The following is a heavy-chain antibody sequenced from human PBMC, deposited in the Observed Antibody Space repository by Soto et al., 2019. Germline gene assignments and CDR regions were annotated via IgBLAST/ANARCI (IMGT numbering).Heavy chain of an antibody. CDR1: GYSVNSDYY. D-gene: IGHD3-16*01. Sequence: SETLSLTCTVSGYSVNSDYYWGWIRQPPGKGLEWIGSIYPTGSTYYNPSLQSRVTISVDTSKNQFSLHLSSVTAADTAVYYCARHAAYDYVWGKSDGSDYWGQGTLVTVSS. CDR2: IYPTGST. J-gene: IGHJ4*02. CDR3: ARHAAYDYVWGKSDGSDY. V-gene: IGHV4-38-2*02.